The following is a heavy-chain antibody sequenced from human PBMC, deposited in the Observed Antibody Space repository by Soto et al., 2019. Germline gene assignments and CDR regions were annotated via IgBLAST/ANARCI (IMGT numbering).Heavy chain of an antibody. J-gene: IGHJ4*02. Sequence: EVQLLASGGGLVQPGGSLRLSCAASGFPFSSYAMSWVRQAPGKGLEWGSAIGGSGGDTFYADSVKGRFTVSRDNAENTLSLQLNSLRVEDTAIYYCGRRTWRGRADYWGQGILFPVSS. CDR1: GFPFSSYA. D-gene: IGHD3-3*01. V-gene: IGHV3-23*01. CDR3: GRRTWRGRADY. CDR2: IGGSGGDT.